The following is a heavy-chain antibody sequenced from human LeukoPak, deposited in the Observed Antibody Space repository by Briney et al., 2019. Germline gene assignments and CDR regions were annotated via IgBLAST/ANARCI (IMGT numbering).Heavy chain of an antibody. J-gene: IGHJ5*02. CDR2: IYYSGST. CDR1: GGSISSYY. CDR3: AREELGATGMWFDP. V-gene: IGHV4-59*01. D-gene: IGHD1-26*01. Sequence: SETLSLTCTVSGGSISSYYWSWIRQPPGKGLEWIGYIYYSGSTNYNPSLKSRVTISVDTSKNQFSLKLSSVTAADTAVYYCAREELGATGMWFDPWGQGTLVTVSS.